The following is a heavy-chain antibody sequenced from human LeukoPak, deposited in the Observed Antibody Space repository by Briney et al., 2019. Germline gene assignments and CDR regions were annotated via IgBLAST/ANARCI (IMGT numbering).Heavy chain of an antibody. J-gene: IGHJ4*02. D-gene: IGHD3-10*01. V-gene: IGHV4-30-2*06. CDR3: ARLWGVGLCDC. CDR1: GGSISSAAHS. Sequence: SETLSLTCTVSGGSISSAAHSWTWIRQSPGKGLEWIAYISYNGTTHYNPSLKSRVTISLDKSRSQFSLTLASVTAADTAVFYCARLWGVGLCDCWGRGTQVTVSS. CDR2: ISYNGTT.